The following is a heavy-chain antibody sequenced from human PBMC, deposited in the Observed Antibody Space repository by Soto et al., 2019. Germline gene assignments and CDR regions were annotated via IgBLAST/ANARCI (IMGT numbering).Heavy chain of an antibody. J-gene: IGHJ2*01. Sequence: WASVKVSCKASGYTFTDYAIHWVRQAPGQRLEWMGWINTITGNPRYSQKFQGRVTITRDTSASTAYMELSSLRSEDTAVYYCATGTVVKGWYFDLWGRGTLVTVSS. V-gene: IGHV1-3*04. CDR2: INTITGNP. D-gene: IGHD2-15*01. CDR1: GYTFTDYA. CDR3: ATGTVVKGWYFDL.